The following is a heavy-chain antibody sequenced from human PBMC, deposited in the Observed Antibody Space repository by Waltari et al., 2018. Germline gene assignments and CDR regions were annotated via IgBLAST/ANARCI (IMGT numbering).Heavy chain of an antibody. V-gene: IGHV3-23*04. Sequence: EVQLVESGGGLVQPGGSLRLSCAASGFTFSSYAMSWVRQAPGKGLEWVSAISGSGGSTYYADSVKGRFTISRDNSKNTLYLQMNSLRAEDTAVYYCATRGSYYDFWSGYPDAFDIWGQGTMVTVSS. D-gene: IGHD3-3*01. J-gene: IGHJ3*02. CDR3: ATRGSYYDFWSGYPDAFDI. CDR1: GFTFSSYA. CDR2: ISGSGGST.